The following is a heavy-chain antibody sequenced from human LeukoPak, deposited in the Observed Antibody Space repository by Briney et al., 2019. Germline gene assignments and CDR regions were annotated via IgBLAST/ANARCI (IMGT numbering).Heavy chain of an antibody. D-gene: IGHD3-16*02. CDR2: ISYDGSNK. Sequence: PGGSLRLSCAASGFTFSSYGMHWVRQAPGKGLEWVAVISYDGSNKYYADSVKGRFTISRDNSKNTLYLQMNSLRAEDTAVYYCAKEPSGHPPPKYYDYIWGSYRAWGYFDYWGQGTLVTVSS. CDR1: GFTFSSYG. V-gene: IGHV3-30*18. CDR3: AKEPSGHPPPKYYDYIWGSYRAWGYFDY. J-gene: IGHJ4*02.